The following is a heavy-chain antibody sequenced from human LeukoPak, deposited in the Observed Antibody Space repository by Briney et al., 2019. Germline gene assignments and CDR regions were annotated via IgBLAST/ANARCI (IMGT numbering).Heavy chain of an antibody. CDR2: ISAYNGNT. D-gene: IGHD4-17*01. Sequence: GASVKVSCKASGYTFTSYGISWVRQAPGQGLEWMGWISAYNGNTNYAQKLQGRVTMTTDTSTSTACMELRSLRSDDTAVYYCARVGYGDYVGAFDIWGQGTMVTVSS. CDR1: GYTFTSYG. V-gene: IGHV1-18*01. CDR3: ARVGYGDYVGAFDI. J-gene: IGHJ3*02.